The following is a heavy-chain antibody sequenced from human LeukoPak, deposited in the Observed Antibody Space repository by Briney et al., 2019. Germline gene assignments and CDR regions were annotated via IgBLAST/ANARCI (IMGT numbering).Heavy chain of an antibody. CDR2: TYYRSKWYN. CDR1: GDSVSSNSAA. J-gene: IGHJ6*03. CDR3: ARSSTTGVYYYYYYMDV. Sequence: SQTLSLTCAISGDSVSSNSAAWNWIRQSPSRGLEWLGRTYYRSKWYNDYAVSVKSRITINPDTSKNQFSLQLNSVTPEDTAVYYCARSSTTGVYYYYYYMDVWGKGTTVTVSS. V-gene: IGHV6-1*01. D-gene: IGHD1-14*01.